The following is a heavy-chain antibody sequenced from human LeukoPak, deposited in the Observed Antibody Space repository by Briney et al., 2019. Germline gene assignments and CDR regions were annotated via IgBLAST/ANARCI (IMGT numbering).Heavy chain of an antibody. CDR1: GFTFSNAW. J-gene: IGHJ4*02. CDR3: TLVDDYYDSSGYYGR. V-gene: IGHV3-15*01. CDR2: IKSKTDGGTT. Sequence: GGSLRLSCAASGFTFSNAWMSWVRQAPGKGLEWVGRIKSKTDGGTTDYAAPVKGRFTISRDDSKNTLYLQMNSLKTEDTAVYYCTLVDDYYDSSGYYGRWGQGTLVTVSS. D-gene: IGHD3-22*01.